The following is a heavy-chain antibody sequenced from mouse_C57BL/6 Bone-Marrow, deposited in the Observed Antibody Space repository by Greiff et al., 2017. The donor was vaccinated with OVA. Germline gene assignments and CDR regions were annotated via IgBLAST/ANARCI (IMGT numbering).Heavy chain of an antibody. CDR2: ISSGGSYT. CDR1: GFTFSSYG. Sequence: EVMLVESGGDLVKPGGSLKLSCAASGFTFSSYGMSWVRPTPDKRLEWVATISSGGSYTYYPDSVKGRFTISRDNAKNTLYLQMSSLKSEDTAMYYCAREDYWGQGTTLTVSS. V-gene: IGHV5-6*01. J-gene: IGHJ2*01. CDR3: AREDY.